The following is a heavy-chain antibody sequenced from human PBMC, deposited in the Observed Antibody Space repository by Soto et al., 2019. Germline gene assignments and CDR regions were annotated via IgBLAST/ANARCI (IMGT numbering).Heavy chain of an antibody. V-gene: IGHV1-8*01. J-gene: IGHJ5*02. CDR1: GYTFTSYD. Sequence: GASVKVSCKASGYTFTSYDINWVRQTTGQGLEWMGWMNPNSGNTGYAQKFQGRVTMTRNTSISTAYMELSSLRSEDTAVYYCGRRRTFYDFWSGSNWLDPWGQGTLVTVSS. D-gene: IGHD3-3*01. CDR2: MNPNSGNT. CDR3: GRRRTFYDFWSGSNWLDP.